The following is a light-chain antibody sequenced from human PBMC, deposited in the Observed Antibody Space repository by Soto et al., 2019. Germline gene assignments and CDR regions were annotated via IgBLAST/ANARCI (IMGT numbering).Light chain of an antibody. J-gene: IGKJ3*01. CDR3: QQYKTT. CDR1: QTINNW. CDR2: KTS. V-gene: IGKV1-5*03. Sequence: DVLLTQSPSTLSASIGDRVTITCRASQTINNWLAWYQQKPGKAPKLLIHKTSTLESGVPSRLSGNGSGTEFTLTISSLQPDDVATYYCQQYKTTFGPGTKVDI.